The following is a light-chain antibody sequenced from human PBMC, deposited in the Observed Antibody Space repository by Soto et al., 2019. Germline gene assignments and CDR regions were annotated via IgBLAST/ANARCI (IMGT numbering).Light chain of an antibody. J-gene: IGLJ1*01. CDR2: EVT. V-gene: IGLV2-14*01. CDR3: SSYTNINTRACV. Sequence: QSALTQPASVSLSPGQSITISCTGTSGDIGSYNRVSWYQQHPGKAPKLIIYEVTDRPSGVSNRFSGSKSGNTASLTISGLQAEDEAEYYCSSYTNINTRACVFGTGTKSPS. CDR1: SGDIGSYNR.